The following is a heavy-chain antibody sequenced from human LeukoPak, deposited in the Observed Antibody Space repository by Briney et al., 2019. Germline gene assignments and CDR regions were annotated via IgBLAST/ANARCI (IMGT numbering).Heavy chain of an antibody. CDR3: VKDQADGYTNYGDY. J-gene: IGHJ4*01. V-gene: IGHV3-23*01. D-gene: IGHD5-24*01. CDR1: GFTFRNYA. Sequence: GGFLRLSCAASGFTFRNYAMTWVRQAPGKGLEWVSTFTSGDRTFYADSVRGRFTISRDNSKNTLYLQMSSLRAEDTAVYFCVKDQADGYTNYGDYWGHGTLVTVSS. CDR2: FTSGDRT.